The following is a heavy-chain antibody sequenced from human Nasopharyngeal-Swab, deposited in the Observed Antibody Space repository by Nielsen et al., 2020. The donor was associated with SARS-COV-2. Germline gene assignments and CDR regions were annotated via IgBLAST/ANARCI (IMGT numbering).Heavy chain of an antibody. Sequence: ASVKVSCKASGYTFTSYYMHWVRQAPGQGLEWMGIINPSGGSTSYAQKFQGRVTMTRDTSTSTVYMELSSLRSDDTAVYYCARDRGINWFDPWGQGTLVTVSS. CDR3: ARDRGINWFDP. CDR2: INPSGGST. CDR1: GYTFTSYY. J-gene: IGHJ5*02. V-gene: IGHV1-46*01.